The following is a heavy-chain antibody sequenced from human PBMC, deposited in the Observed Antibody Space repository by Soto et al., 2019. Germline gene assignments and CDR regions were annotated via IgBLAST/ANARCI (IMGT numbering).Heavy chain of an antibody. D-gene: IGHD2-2*01. J-gene: IGHJ6*02. Sequence: QVQLVQSGAEVKKPGSSVKVSCKASGGTFSSYAISWVRQAPGQGLEWMGGIIPIPGTANYAQKFQGRVTITADEFTCTAYMELSSLRSEDTAVYYCARSQGSSTSLEIYYYYYYGMDVWGQGTTVTVSS. CDR3: ARSQGSSTSLEIYYYYYYGMDV. V-gene: IGHV1-69*01. CDR1: GGTFSSYA. CDR2: IIPIPGTA.